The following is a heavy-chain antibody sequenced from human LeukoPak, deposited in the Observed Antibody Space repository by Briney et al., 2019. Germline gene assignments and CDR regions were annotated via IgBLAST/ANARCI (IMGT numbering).Heavy chain of an antibody. CDR2: ISHSGST. D-gene: IGHD6-13*01. CDR1: GGSFSGYY. CDR3: ARLYIAAAGKAVDY. J-gene: IGHJ4*02. Sequence: SETLSLTCAVYGGSFSGYYWSWIRQPPGKGLEWIGEISHSGSTNYSPSLKSRVTISVDTSKNQFSLKLSSVTAADTAVYYCARLYIAAAGKAVDYWGQGTLVTVSS. V-gene: IGHV4-34*01.